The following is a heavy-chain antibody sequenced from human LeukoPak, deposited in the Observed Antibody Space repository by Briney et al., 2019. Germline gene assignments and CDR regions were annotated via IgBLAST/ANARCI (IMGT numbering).Heavy chain of an antibody. V-gene: IGHV3-23*01. D-gene: IGHD6-6*01. CDR1: GFTFSSYA. J-gene: IGHJ4*02. CDR3: ARLISTSSSRFSDY. CDR2: ISISGENT. Sequence: GGSLRLACAASGFTFSSYAMSWVRQPPGKGLEGVSAISISGENTYYADSVKGRFTISRDTSRNTLYLQMHSLRAEDTAVYYCARLISTSSSRFSDYWGQGTLVTVSS.